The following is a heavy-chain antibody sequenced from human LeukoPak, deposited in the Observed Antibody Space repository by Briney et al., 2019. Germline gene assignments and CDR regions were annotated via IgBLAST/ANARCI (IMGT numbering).Heavy chain of an antibody. D-gene: IGHD2-2*01. CDR3: ARDIVVVPALTGGMDV. CDR2: INPNSGDT. CDR1: GYTFTGNY. V-gene: IGHV1-2*02. Sequence: ASVKVSCKASGYTFTGNYMHWVRQAPGQGLEWMGWINPNSGDTNYAQKFQGRVTLIRDTSISTAYMELSRLRSDDTAVHYCARDIVVVPALTGGMDVWGQGTTVTVSS. J-gene: IGHJ6*02.